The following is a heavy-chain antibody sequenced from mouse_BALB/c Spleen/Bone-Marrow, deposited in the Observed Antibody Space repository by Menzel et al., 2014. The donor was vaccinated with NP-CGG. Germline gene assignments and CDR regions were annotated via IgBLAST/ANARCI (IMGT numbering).Heavy chain of an antibody. Sequence: VKLMESGAELVRPGYSVKISCKASGYAFSSYWMNWVKQRPGQGLEGIGQIYPGDGDTNYNGNFKDKATLTVDRSSSTAFMQLSSLTSEDSAVYFCARWYRDPHFAMDYWGPGTSVTVSS. D-gene: IGHD2-14*01. CDR1: GYAFSSYW. CDR3: ARWYRDPHFAMDY. CDR2: IYPGDGDT. J-gene: IGHJ4*01. V-gene: IGHV1-80*01.